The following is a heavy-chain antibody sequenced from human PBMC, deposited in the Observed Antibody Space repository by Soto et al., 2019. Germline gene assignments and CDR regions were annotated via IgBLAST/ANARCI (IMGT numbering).Heavy chain of an antibody. J-gene: IGHJ6*03. D-gene: IGHD3-10*01. CDR1: GGSISSSSYY. CDR3: ARHPVDYYGSGSSFIYYYYYYMDV. Sequence: SATLSLTCTVSGGSISSSSYYWGWIRQPPGKGLEWIGSIYYSGSTYYNPSLKSRVTISVDTSKNQFSLKLSSVTAADTAVYYCARHPVDYYGSGSSFIYYYYYYMDVWGKGTTVTVSS. CDR2: IYYSGST. V-gene: IGHV4-39*01.